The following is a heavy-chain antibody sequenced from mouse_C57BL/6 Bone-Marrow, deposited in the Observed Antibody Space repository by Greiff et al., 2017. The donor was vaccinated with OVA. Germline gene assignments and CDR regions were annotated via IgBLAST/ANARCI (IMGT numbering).Heavy chain of an antibody. Sequence: QVQLKESGPGLVQPSQSLSITCTVSGFSLTSYGVHWVRQSPGKGLEWLGVIWSGGSTDYNAAFISRLSISKDNSKSQVFFKMNSLQADDTAIYYCARVFFAYWGQGTLVTVSA. V-gene: IGHV2-2*01. J-gene: IGHJ3*01. CDR1: GFSLTSYG. CDR3: ARVFFAY. CDR2: IWSGGST.